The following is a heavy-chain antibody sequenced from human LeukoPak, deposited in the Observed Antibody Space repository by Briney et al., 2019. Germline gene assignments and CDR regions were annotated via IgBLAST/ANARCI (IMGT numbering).Heavy chain of an antibody. CDR1: GGSISSYY. D-gene: IGHD3-10*01. CDR3: ARDGLVLWFGEPPQNDAFDI. J-gene: IGHJ3*02. Sequence: SETLSLTCTVSGGSISSYYWSWIRQPAGKGLEWIGRIYTSGSTNYNPSLKSRVTMSVDTSKNQFSLKLSSVTAADTAVYYCARDGLVLWFGEPPQNDAFDIWGQGTMVTVSS. V-gene: IGHV4-4*07. CDR2: IYTSGST.